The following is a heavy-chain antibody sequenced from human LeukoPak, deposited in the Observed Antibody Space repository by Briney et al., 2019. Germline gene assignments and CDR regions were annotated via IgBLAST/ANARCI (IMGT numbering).Heavy chain of an antibody. CDR2: IFTGGST. J-gene: IGHJ4*02. D-gene: IGHD3-10*01. CDR1: GGSISSYY. Sequence: SEPLSLTCTVSGGSISSYYWSWIRQPAGKGLEWIGRIFTGGSTNYNPSLKSRVTMSVDTSKNQFSLQLSSVTAADTAAYYCARDSPRNYGSGNYPRFDYWSQGTLVTVS. V-gene: IGHV4-4*07. CDR3: ARDSPRNYGSGNYPRFDY.